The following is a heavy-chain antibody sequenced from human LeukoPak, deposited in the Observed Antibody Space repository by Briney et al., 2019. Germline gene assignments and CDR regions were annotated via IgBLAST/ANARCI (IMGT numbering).Heavy chain of an antibody. CDR2: IYYSGST. CDR3: ARVPGGTEAFDI. Sequence: SETLSLTCTVSGGSISSYYWSWIRQPPGKGLEWIGYIYYSGSTYYNPSLKSRVTISVDTSKNQFSLKLSSVTAADTAVYYCARVPGGTEAFDIWGQGTMVTVSS. CDR1: GGSISSYY. D-gene: IGHD3-16*01. J-gene: IGHJ3*02. V-gene: IGHV4-30-4*08.